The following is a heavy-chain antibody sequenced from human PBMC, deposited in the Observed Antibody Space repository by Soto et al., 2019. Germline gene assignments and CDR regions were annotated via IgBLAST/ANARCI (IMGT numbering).Heavy chain of an antibody. CDR2: IYYSGST. J-gene: IGHJ6*02. CDR1: GGSISSSSYY. Sequence: PSGTLSLTCTVSGGSISSSSYYWGWIRQPPGKGLEWIGSIYYSGSTYYNPSLKSRVTISVDTSKNQFSLKLSSVTAADTAVYYCARLSTQQLMDVWGQGTAVTVSS. V-gene: IGHV4-39*01. CDR3: ARLSTQQLMDV. D-gene: IGHD6-13*01.